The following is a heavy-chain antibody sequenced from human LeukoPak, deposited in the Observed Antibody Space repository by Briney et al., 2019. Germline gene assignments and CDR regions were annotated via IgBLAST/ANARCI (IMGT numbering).Heavy chain of an antibody. D-gene: IGHD5-12*01. Sequence: GGSLRLSCAASGFTFSNYWMGWVRQAPGKGLEWVANIKQDGSEIYYVDSVKGRFTISRDTAKDSLYLQMNSLRAEDTAVYYCARGRGHSGYDLYDYWGQGTLVTVSS. CDR3: ARGRGHSGYDLYDY. J-gene: IGHJ4*02. V-gene: IGHV3-7*01. CDR2: IKQDGSEI. CDR1: GFTFSNYW.